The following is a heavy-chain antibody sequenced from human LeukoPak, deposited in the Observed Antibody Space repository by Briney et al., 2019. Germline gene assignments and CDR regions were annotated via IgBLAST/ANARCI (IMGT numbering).Heavy chain of an antibody. CDR3: ARRGVYYDSSGYHYYFDY. CDR2: TSYSGST. V-gene: IGHV4-59*12. J-gene: IGHJ4*02. D-gene: IGHD3-22*01. Sequence: SETLSLTCTVSGGSISSYYWNWIRQPPGKGLEWIGYTSYSGSTNYNPSLKSRVIISVDMSKNQFSLKLSSVTAADTAVYYCARRGVYYDSSGYHYYFDYWGQGTLVTVSS. CDR1: GGSISSYY.